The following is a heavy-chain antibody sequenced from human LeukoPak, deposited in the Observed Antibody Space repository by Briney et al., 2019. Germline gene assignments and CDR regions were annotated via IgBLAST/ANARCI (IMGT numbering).Heavy chain of an antibody. CDR2: IHPGDSET. Sequence: GESLKISCKASGYSFTSFWISWVRQMPGKGLEWVGIIHPGDSETRYSPSFQGQVTILADKSINTAYLQWSSLKASDTAMYYCARKTPGGPIDYWGQGTLVTVSA. J-gene: IGHJ4*02. CDR3: ARKTPGGPIDY. CDR1: GYSFTSFW. D-gene: IGHD3-16*01. V-gene: IGHV5-51*01.